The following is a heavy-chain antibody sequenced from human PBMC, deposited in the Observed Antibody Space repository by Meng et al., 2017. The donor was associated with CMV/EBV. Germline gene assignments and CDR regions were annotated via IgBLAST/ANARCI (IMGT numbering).Heavy chain of an antibody. CDR3: AKEGGIAVADSYYYYGMDV. V-gene: IGHV3-9*01. J-gene: IGHJ6*02. CDR1: GFTFDAYA. D-gene: IGHD6-19*01. Sequence: GGSLRLSCAASGFTFDAYAMHWVRQAPGKGLEWVSGISWNSGSIGYADSVKGRFTISRDNAKNSLYLQMNSLRAEDTALYYCAKEGGIAVADSYYYYGMDVWGQGTTVTVSS. CDR2: ISWNSGSI.